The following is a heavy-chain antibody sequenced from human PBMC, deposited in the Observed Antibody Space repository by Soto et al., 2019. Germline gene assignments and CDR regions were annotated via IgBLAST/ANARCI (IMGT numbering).Heavy chain of an antibody. CDR3: ARDGRGLGKLSLFEY. D-gene: IGHD3-16*01. V-gene: IGHV3-53*01. J-gene: IGHJ4*02. CDR1: GFTVNSDY. Sequence: EVQLVASGGGLIQPGGSLRLSCAASGFTVNSDYMNWIRQTPGKGLEWVAFIYNGESTHYADSVKGRFTISSDRSKNTLYLQMNSLRIDDTAVYYCARDGRGLGKLSLFEYWGQGTLVTVSS. CDR2: IYNGEST.